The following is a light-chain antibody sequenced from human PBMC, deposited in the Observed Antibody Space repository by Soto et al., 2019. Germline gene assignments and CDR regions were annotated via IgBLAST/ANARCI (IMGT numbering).Light chain of an antibody. V-gene: IGLV2-14*01. CDR1: SSDVGGHNY. CDR2: EVS. Sequence: QSALTQPASVSGSPGQSITISCTGTSSDVGGHNYVSWYQQHPGKVPKLVISEVSKRPSGVSNRFSGSKSGNTASLTISGLQAEDEAHYYCSSYTTTYSVIFGVGTKLTVL. CDR3: SSYTTTYSVI. J-gene: IGLJ2*01.